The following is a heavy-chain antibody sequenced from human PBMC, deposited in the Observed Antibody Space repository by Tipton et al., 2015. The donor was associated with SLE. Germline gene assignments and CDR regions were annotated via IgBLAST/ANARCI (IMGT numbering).Heavy chain of an antibody. CDR3: ARHSGDYVLSYFDS. J-gene: IGHJ4*02. V-gene: IGHV4-39*07. CDR2: IYYTGNT. Sequence: SGSISDTSYFWGWIRQPPGKGLEWIANIYYTGNTYYNPSLKSRVAISVDTSKNHFSLKLNSLTAADTAVYYCARHSGDYVLSYFDSWGQGMLVTVSS. D-gene: IGHD4-17*01. CDR1: SGSISDTSYF.